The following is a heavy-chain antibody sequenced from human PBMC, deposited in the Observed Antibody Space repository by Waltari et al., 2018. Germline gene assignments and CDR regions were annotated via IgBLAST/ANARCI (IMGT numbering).Heavy chain of an antibody. CDR3: AKDRLSDARGTYSFGTDV. CDR2: IVYDGSQK. CDR1: GFTFSSHG. V-gene: IGHV3-30*18. J-gene: IGHJ6*02. D-gene: IGHD3-10*02. Sequence: QVQLVESGGGVVQPGRSLRLSCAVSGFTFSSHGMPWVRQGPGKGLEWVAVIVYDGSQKDYADSVKGRFTISRDNSKSTMYLQMNSLRSDDTAVYFCAKDRLSDARGTYSFGTDVWGQGTTVTVS.